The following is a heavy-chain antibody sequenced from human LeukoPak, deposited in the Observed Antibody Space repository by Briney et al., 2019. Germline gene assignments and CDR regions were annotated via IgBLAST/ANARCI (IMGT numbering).Heavy chain of an antibody. CDR3: ARDLLYYDSSGKPPGDY. CDR1: DYTFTIYG. D-gene: IGHD3-22*01. Sequence: ASVTVSFTSSDYTFTIYGISWVRQAPGQGREWVGWISAYNGNTKYAQKLQGTVTMTTDTSTSTACMELRSLRSDDTAVYYCARDLLYYDSSGKPPGDYWGQGTLVTVSS. J-gene: IGHJ4*02. V-gene: IGHV1-18*01. CDR2: ISAYNGNT.